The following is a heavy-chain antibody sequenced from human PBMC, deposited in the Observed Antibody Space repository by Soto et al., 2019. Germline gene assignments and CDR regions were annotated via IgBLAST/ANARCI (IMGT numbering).Heavy chain of an antibody. CDR1: GFTFSSYA. CDR3: VKVGPHYGDIHGRYYFDY. CDR2: ISSNGGST. Sequence: GGSLRLSCSASGFTFSSYAMHCVRQAPGKGLEYFSAISSNGGSTYYADSVKGRFTISRDNSKNTLYLQMSSLRAEDTAVYYCVKVGPHYGDIHGRYYFDYWGQGTLVTVSS. D-gene: IGHD4-17*01. V-gene: IGHV3-64D*06. J-gene: IGHJ4*02.